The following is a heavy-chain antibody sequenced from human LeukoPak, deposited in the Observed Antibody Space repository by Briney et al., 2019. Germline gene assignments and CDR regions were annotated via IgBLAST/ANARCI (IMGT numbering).Heavy chain of an antibody. CDR1: GFTFSSYW. CDR2: INPDGSAK. J-gene: IGHJ4*02. D-gene: IGHD1-26*01. V-gene: IGHV3-7*03. CDR3: ARDFAYRRLDY. Sequence: AGGSLRLSCAASGFTFSSYWMSWVRQAPGKGLEWVASINPDGSAKYYVDSVKGRFTISRDNTKNSLYLQMNSLRAEDTAVYYCARDFAYRRLDYWGQGTLVTVSS.